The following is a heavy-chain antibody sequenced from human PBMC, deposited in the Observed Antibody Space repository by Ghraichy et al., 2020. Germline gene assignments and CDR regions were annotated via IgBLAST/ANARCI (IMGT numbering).Heavy chain of an antibody. V-gene: IGHV4-61*01. CDR1: SVSVSSPNYY. CDR2: IYYSGPS. D-gene: IGHD3-9*01. Sequence: SETLSLTCTVSSVSVSSPNYYWTWIRQPPGRELEWIASIYYSGPSNYNPSLMSRVTISLDTSQNQLSLTLTSVTASDTAVYYCARVFHYTMDVWGQGTTVTVSS. CDR3: ARVFHYTMDV. J-gene: IGHJ6*02.